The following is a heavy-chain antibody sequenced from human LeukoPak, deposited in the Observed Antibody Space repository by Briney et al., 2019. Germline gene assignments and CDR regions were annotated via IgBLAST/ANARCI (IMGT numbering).Heavy chain of an antibody. D-gene: IGHD4-11*01. CDR3: ARDRVTTSSWPRVEYYYMDV. J-gene: IGHJ6*03. CDR1: GFIFENYY. CDR2: ISREDNTI. Sequence: PGGSLRLSCTASGFIFENYYMSWIRQAPGKGPQWVSYISREDNTIYYADSVKGRFTISRDKARNSLYLQMNSLRAEDTAVYYCARDRVTTSSWPRVEYYYMDVWGKGTTVTISS. V-gene: IGHV3-11*04.